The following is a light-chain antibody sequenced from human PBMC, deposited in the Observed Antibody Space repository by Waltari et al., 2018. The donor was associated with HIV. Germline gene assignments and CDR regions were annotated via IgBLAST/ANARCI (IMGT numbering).Light chain of an antibody. V-gene: IGLV2-23*02. Sequence: QSALTQPASVSGSPGQSITISCTGPSSDVGNYKLVSWYQQHPGKAPKLMIYEVSKRPSGVSNRFSGSKSGNTASLTISGLQAEDEADYYCCSYAGSSTPVFGGGTKLTVL. CDR1: SSDVGNYKL. J-gene: IGLJ2*01. CDR3: CSYAGSSTPV. CDR2: EVS.